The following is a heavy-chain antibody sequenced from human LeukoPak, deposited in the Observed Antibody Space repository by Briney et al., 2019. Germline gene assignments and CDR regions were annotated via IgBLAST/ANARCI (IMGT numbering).Heavy chain of an antibody. CDR2: INSDGSST. V-gene: IGHV3-74*01. CDR3: ARDGLRRPPTPYCGGDCPLDY. J-gene: IGHJ4*02. CDR1: GFPFISYW. D-gene: IGHD2-21*02. Sequence: GGSLKLSCAASGFPFISYWMHWVRQAPGTGLIWVSRINSDGSSTTYADSVKGRFTISRDNAKNSLYLQMNSLRVEDTAMYYCARDGLRRPPTPYCGGDCPLDYWGQGTLVSVSS.